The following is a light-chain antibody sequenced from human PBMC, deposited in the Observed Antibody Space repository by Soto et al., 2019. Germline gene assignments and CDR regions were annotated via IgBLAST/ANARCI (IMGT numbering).Light chain of an antibody. CDR1: SSDVGGYNY. CDR3: SSYTSSSTLVV. Sequence: QSALTQPASVSGSPGQSITISCTGTSSDVGGYNYVSWYQQHPGKAPKLMIYEVSNRSSGVSNRFSGSKSGNTASLTISGLQAEDEADYYCSSYTSSSTLVVFGTGTKVTV. CDR2: EVS. J-gene: IGLJ1*01. V-gene: IGLV2-14*01.